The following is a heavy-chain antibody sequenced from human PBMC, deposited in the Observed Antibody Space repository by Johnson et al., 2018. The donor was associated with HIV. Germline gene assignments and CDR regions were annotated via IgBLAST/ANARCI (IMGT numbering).Heavy chain of an antibody. J-gene: IGHJ3*02. CDR1: GFTVSSNY. Sequence: VQLVESGGGLIQPGGSLRLSCAASGFTVSSNYMSWVRQAPGKGLEWVSVIYSGGITYYADSVKGRFTISRDNSKNTLYLQMNSLRAEDTAVYYCASGLWIVGAIGEDAFDIWGQGTMVTVSS. CDR3: ASGLWIVGAIGEDAFDI. V-gene: IGHV3-66*03. D-gene: IGHD1-26*01. CDR2: IYSGGIT.